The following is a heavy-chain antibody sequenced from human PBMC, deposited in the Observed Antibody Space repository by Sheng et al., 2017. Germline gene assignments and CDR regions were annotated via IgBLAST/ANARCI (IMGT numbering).Heavy chain of an antibody. CDR3: ATDKKHNWFDP. D-gene: IGHD3-9*01. J-gene: IGHJ5*02. CDR2: IYHSGST. CDR1: GYSISSGYY. V-gene: IGHV4-38-2*01. Sequence: QVQLQESGPGLVKPSETLSLTCAVSGYSISSGYYWGWIRQPPGKGLEWIGSIYHSGSTYYNPSLKSRVTISVDTSKNQFSLKLSSVTAADTAVYYCATDKKHNWFDPWGQGTLVTVSS.